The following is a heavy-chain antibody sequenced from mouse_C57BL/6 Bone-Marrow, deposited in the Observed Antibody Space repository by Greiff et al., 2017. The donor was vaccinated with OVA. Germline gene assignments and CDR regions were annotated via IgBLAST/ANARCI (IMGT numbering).Heavy chain of an antibody. Sequence: VQLQQPGAELVKPGASVKLSCKASGYTFTSYWMHWVKQRPGQGLEWIGMIHPNSGSTNYNEKFKSKATLTVDKSSSTAYMQLSSLTSEDSAVYYCARWGTTVVARYFEVWGTGTTVTVSS. J-gene: IGHJ1*03. V-gene: IGHV1-64*01. CDR2: IHPNSGST. CDR3: ARWGTTVVARYFEV. D-gene: IGHD1-1*01. CDR1: GYTFTSYW.